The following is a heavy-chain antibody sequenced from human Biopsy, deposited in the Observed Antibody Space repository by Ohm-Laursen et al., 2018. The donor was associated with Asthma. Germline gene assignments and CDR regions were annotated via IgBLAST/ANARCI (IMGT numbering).Heavy chain of an antibody. Sequence: TLSLTCTVSGGSVSTGSYYWSWLRQPPGKGLVWLGYSYYTGSDNYNPSLKSRVTISADTSQNQFSLRLNSVTAADTAVYFCASGSGLYPESPFDYWGQGTLVTVSS. V-gene: IGHV4-61*01. CDR1: GGSVSTGSYY. CDR3: ASGSGLYPESPFDY. CDR2: SYYTGSD. J-gene: IGHJ4*02. D-gene: IGHD2-15*01.